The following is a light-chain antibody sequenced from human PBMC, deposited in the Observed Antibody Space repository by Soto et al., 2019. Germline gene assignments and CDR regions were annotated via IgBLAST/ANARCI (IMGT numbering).Light chain of an antibody. CDR3: QQSHSTPLT. CDR2: AAS. CDR1: QSLSSY. V-gene: IGKV1-39*01. J-gene: IGKJ4*01. Sequence: DSQMTQSPSSLSASVGYRVTMTCRASQSLSSYLNWYQQKPGKAPKLLIYAASSLQSGVPSRFSGSDSGTDFTLTISSLQPEDFATYYCQQSHSTPLTFGGGTKVDI.